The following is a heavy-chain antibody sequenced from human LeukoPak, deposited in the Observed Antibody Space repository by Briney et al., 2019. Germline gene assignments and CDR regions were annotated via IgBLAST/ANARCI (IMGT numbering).Heavy chain of an antibody. V-gene: IGHV3-48*02. CDR3: ARVPPGDYGGPVDC. CDR2: ISSSSSTI. Sequence: GGSLTLYCAASGFTFCTFSMNWVRQAPGKELVWVSYISSSSSTIYYTDPVKGRFIISRDNAKNSLYLQMNSLRDTDTAVYYCARVPPGDYGGPVDCWGQGTLVTVSS. J-gene: IGHJ4*02. CDR1: GFTFCTFS. D-gene: IGHD4-23*01.